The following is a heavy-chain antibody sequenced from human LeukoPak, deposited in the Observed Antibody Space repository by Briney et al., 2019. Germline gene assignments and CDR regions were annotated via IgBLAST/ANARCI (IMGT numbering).Heavy chain of an antibody. D-gene: IGHD3-10*01. CDR2: IRQDGSDK. Sequence: GGSLRLSCAASGFTFSSYWMSWVRQAPGKGLEWVANIRQDGSDKYYVDSVKGRFTISRDNAKNSLYLQMNSLRVEDTAVYYCAREGYYGSGYYYYMDVWGKGTTVTVSS. CDR3: AREGYYGSGYYYYMDV. CDR1: GFTFSSYW. J-gene: IGHJ6*03. V-gene: IGHV3-7*01.